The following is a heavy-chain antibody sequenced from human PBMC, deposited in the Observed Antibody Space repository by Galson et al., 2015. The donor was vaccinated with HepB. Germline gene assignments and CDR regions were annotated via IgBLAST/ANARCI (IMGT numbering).Heavy chain of an antibody. J-gene: IGHJ6*02. CDR1: GYTFTSYD. D-gene: IGHD5-18*01. CDR2: MNPNSGNT. V-gene: IGHV1-8*01. CDR3: ARMPRYSYGYYYYYGMDV. Sequence: SVKVSCKASGYTFTSYDINWVRQATGQGLEWMGWMNPNSGNTGYAQKFQGRVTMTRNTSISTAYMELSSLRSEDTAVYYCARMPRYSYGYYYYYGMDVWGQGTTVTVSS.